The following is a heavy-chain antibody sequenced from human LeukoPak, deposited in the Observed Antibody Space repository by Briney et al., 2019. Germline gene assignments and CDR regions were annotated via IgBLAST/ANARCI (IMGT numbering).Heavy chain of an antibody. J-gene: IGHJ4*02. CDR3: TTVSLPVVRAVVMSAGYFDY. Sequence: GGSLRLSCQASAFTPTNAWVSCVRQAQWKGPEWVGRIKSKTDGGTTDNAAPVKGRFTISRADSKNTLYLQMPTLNTEATALYYCTTVSLPVVRAVVMSAGYFDYWGQGTLVTVSS. CDR1: AFTPTNAW. D-gene: IGHD3-10*01. V-gene: IGHV3-15*01. CDR2: IKSKTDGGTT.